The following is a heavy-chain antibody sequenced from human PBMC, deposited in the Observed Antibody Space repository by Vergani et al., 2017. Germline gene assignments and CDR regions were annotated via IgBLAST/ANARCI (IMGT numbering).Heavy chain of an antibody. CDR2: ISSSSSYI. V-gene: IGHV3-21*04. J-gene: IGHJ5*02. CDR1: GFTFSSYS. D-gene: IGHD1-26*01. Sequence: EVQLVESGGGLVKPGGSLRLSCAASGFTFSSYSMNWVRQAPGKGLEWVSSISSSSSYIYYADSVKGRFTISRDKAKNTLYLQMNSLRAEDTALYYCAKKWELRGGYNWFDPWGQGTLVTVSS. CDR3: AKKWELRGGYNWFDP.